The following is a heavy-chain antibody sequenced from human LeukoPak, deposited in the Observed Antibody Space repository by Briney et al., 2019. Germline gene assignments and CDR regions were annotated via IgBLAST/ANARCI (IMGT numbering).Heavy chain of an antibody. J-gene: IGHJ4*02. D-gene: IGHD3-3*01. V-gene: IGHV1-8*03. CDR2: MNPNSGNT. CDR3: ARVQGYYDFWSGYPALFDY. Sequence: ASVKVSCKASGYTFTSYDINWVRQATGQGLEWMGWMNPNSGNTGYAQKFQGRVTITRNISISTAYMELSSLRSEDTAVYYCARVQGYYDFWSGYPALFDYWGQGTLVTVSS. CDR1: GYTFTSYD.